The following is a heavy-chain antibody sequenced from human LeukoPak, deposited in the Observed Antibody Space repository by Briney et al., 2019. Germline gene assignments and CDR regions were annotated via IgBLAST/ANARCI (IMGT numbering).Heavy chain of an antibody. CDR3: AKDLGYYDSSGFDY. J-gene: IGHJ4*02. CDR1: GGSISSNSYY. D-gene: IGHD3-22*01. Sequence: SETLSLTCTVSGGSISSNSYYWGWIRQPPGKGLEWVGTVYYTGSTYYNPSLKSRVTISVDTSKKQFSLKLSSVTAADTAVYYCAKDLGYYDSSGFDYWGQGTLVTVSS. V-gene: IGHV4-39*07. CDR2: VYYTGST.